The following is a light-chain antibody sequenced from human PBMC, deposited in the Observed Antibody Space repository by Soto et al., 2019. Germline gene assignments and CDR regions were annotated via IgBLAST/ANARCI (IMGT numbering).Light chain of an antibody. CDR3: HQSYRTPMYT. V-gene: IGKV1-39*01. Sequence: DIQMTQSPSSLSASVGDRVTITCRASQSISRYLNWYQQKPGKAPKLLIYAASSLESGVPSRFSGSGSGTDFTLNISSLQPEDFATYSCHQSYRTPMYTVGLGTTVDIX. J-gene: IGKJ2*01. CDR1: QSISRY. CDR2: AAS.